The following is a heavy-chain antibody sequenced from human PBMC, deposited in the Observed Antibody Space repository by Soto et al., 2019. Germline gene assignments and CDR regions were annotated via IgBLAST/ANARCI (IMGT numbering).Heavy chain of an antibody. J-gene: IGHJ6*02. V-gene: IGHV3-7*01. CDR3: TREGDTGMLFMGMDV. D-gene: IGHD5-18*01. Sequence: EVQLVESGGGLVQPGGSLRLSCAASGFTFSSYWMNWVRQAPGKGLEWVANIKHDGSEKFSVDSVRGRFTISRDNAKNSLYLQMNSLRAEDTAVYFCTREGDTGMLFMGMDVWGQGTTVTVSS. CDR1: GFTFSSYW. CDR2: IKHDGSEK.